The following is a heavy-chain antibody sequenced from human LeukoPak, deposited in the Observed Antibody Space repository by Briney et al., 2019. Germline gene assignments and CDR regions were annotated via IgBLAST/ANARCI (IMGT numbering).Heavy chain of an antibody. CDR3: ARAPLGLPFDY. V-gene: IGHV1-2*02. Sequence: ASVKVSCKASGYTFTGYYMHWVRQAPGQGVEWMAWINPNSGGTNYAQKFQGRVTMTRDTSISTAYMELSRLTSDDTAVYYCARAPLGLPFDYWGQGSLVTVSS. CDR2: INPNSGGT. J-gene: IGHJ4*02. CDR1: GYTFTGYY.